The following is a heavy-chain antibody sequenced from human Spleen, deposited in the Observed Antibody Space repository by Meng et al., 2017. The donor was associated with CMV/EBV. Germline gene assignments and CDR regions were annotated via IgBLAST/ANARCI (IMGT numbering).Heavy chain of an antibody. CDR3: ARDLGYCSSTRCNWFDP. D-gene: IGHD2-2*01. V-gene: IGHV1-2*02. CDR2: INPNSGVT. J-gene: IGHJ5*02. Sequence: ASVKVSCKASGYTFTNYFMHWVRQAPGQGLEWMGWINPNSGVTNYAQKFQGRVTVTRDTSISTAYMELSGLRSDDTAVYYCARDLGYCSSTRCNWFDPWGQGALVTVSS. CDR1: GYTFTNYF.